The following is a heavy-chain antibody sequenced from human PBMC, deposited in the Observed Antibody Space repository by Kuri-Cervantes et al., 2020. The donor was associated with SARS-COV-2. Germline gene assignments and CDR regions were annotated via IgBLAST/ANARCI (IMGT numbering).Heavy chain of an antibody. CDR1: GFSLRTSGVG. CDR3: AHLIGYFDY. J-gene: IGHJ4*02. V-gene: IGHV2-5*02. CDR2: IYWDDGK. Sequence: SGATLVKPTQTLTLTCSFSGFSLRTSGVGVGWIRQPPGTALESLALIYWDDGKRYSPYLKSRPTITKDTSKYQVVLTMTNMDPVDTATYYGAHLIGYFDYWGQGTPVTVSS. D-gene: IGHD3-16*01.